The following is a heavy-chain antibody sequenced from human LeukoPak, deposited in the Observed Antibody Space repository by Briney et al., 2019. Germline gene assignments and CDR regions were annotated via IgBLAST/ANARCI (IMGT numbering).Heavy chain of an antibody. CDR2: ISAYNGNT. D-gene: IGHD3-22*01. CDR1: GYTLSNHA. Sequence: GASVKVSCKGSGYTLSNHAFSWVRQAPGQGLEWMGWISAYNGNTNYAQKLQGRVTMTTDTSTSTAYMELRSLRSDDTAVYYCARDWGYDSSGYSSVYWGQGTLVTVSS. V-gene: IGHV1-18*04. J-gene: IGHJ4*02. CDR3: ARDWGYDSSGYSSVY.